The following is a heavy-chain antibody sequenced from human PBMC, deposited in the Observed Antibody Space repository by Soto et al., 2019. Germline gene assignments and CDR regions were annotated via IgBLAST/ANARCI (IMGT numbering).Heavy chain of an antibody. CDR2: ISSSSSYI. CDR3: ARDPLLGGAFDI. D-gene: IGHD2-15*01. CDR1: GFTFSSYS. Sequence: GGSLRLSCAASGFTFSSYSMNWVRQAPGKGLEWVSSISSSSSYIYYADSVKGRFTISRDNAKNSLYLQMNSLRAEDTAVYYCARDPLLGGAFDIWGQGTMVTVSS. J-gene: IGHJ3*02. V-gene: IGHV3-21*01.